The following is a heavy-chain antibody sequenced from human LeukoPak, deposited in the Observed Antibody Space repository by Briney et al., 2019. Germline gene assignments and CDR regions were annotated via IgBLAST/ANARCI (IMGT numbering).Heavy chain of an antibody. CDR2: INPNSGGT. D-gene: IGHD6-19*01. CDR1: GYTFTDYY. CDR3: ARNHSPASSGWYRPDY. V-gene: IGHV1-2*02. Sequence: GASVKVSCKASGYTFTDYYLHWVRQAPGQGLEWMGWINPNSGGTNYAQKFQGRVTVTRDTSISTAYMELSRLRSDDTAVYYCARNHSPASSGWYRPDYWGQGTLVTVSS. J-gene: IGHJ4*02.